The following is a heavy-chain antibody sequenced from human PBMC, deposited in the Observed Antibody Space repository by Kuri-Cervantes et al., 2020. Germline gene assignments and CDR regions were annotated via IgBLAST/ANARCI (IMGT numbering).Heavy chain of an antibody. CDR2: INSDGSST. D-gene: IGHD2-15*01. Sequence: GESLKISCAASGFTFSSYWMHWVRQAPGKGLVWVSRINSDGSSTSYADSVKGRFTISRDNAKNSLYLQMNSLRAEDTAVYYCARQELGYCSGGSCYSGGTLFDYWGQGTLVTVSS. CDR1: GFTFSSYW. V-gene: IGHV3-74*01. J-gene: IGHJ4*02. CDR3: ARQELGYCSGGSCYSGGTLFDY.